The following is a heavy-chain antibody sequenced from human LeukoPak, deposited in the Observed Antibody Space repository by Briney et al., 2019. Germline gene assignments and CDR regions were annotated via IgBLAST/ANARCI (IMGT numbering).Heavy chain of an antibody. CDR2: INPNSGGT. CDR3: ARLVGATIGSTDY. CDR1: GYTFTGYY. D-gene: IGHD1-26*01. V-gene: IGHV1-2*02. Sequence: ASVKVSCKASGYTFTGYYMHWVRQAPGQGLEWMGWINPNSGGTNYAQKFQGRVTMTRDTSISTAYMELSRLRSDDTAVYYCARLVGATIGSTDYWGQGTLVTVSS. J-gene: IGHJ4*02.